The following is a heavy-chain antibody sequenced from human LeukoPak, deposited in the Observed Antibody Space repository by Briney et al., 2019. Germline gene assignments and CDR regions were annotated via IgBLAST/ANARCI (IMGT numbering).Heavy chain of an antibody. D-gene: IGHD1-26*01. CDR2: ISGSGGST. V-gene: IGHV3-23*01. CDR1: GFTFSSYA. CDR3: AKARSRGIVGATSFDY. J-gene: IGHJ4*02. Sequence: PGGSLRLSCAASGFTFSSYAMSWVRQAPGKGLEWVSAISGSGGSTYYADSAKGRFTISRDNSKNTLYLQMNSLRAEDTAVYYCAKARSRGIVGATSFDYWGQGTLVTVSS.